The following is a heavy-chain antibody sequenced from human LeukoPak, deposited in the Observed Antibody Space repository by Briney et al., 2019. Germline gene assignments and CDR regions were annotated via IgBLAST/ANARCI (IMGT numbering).Heavy chain of an antibody. V-gene: IGHV4-4*07. CDR1: GFTFSSYW. Sequence: GSLRLSCAASGFTFSSYWMSWVRQTPGKGLEWIGRIHDNGDSNHNPSLKSRVTMALDTSGNQVSLKLTSVTAADTAVYYCARAPSGCGGTCPSDHWGPGTLVTVSS. D-gene: IGHD2-15*01. CDR2: IHDNGDS. J-gene: IGHJ4*02. CDR3: ARAPSGCGGTCPSDH.